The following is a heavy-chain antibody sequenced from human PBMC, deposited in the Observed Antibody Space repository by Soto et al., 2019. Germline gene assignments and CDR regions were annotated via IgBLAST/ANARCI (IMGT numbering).Heavy chain of an antibody. CDR2: IIPIFGTA. Sequence: SVKVSCKASGGTFSSYAISWVRQAPGQGLEWMGGIIPIFGTANYAQKFQGRVTITADESTSTAYMELSSLRSEDTAVYYCARLLYYYDSSAQPRAFDIWGQGTMVTVSS. CDR1: GGTFSSYA. J-gene: IGHJ3*02. D-gene: IGHD3-22*01. V-gene: IGHV1-69*13. CDR3: ARLLYYYDSSAQPRAFDI.